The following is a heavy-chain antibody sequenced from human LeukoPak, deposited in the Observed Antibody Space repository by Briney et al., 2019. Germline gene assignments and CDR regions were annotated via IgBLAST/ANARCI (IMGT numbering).Heavy chain of an antibody. CDR3: VKEVPTYGYFDY. D-gene: IGHD2-21*01. CDR2: LNRGRT. V-gene: IGHV3-23*01. Sequence: GGSLRLSCVASGFTFSNYAMSWVRQAPGRGLEWIAALNRGRTFFQDSVRGRCTISRDNSKNTLYLQLNSLTGDDTAVYLCVKEVPTYGYFDYWGRGTLVTVSS. J-gene: IGHJ4*02. CDR1: GFTFSNYA.